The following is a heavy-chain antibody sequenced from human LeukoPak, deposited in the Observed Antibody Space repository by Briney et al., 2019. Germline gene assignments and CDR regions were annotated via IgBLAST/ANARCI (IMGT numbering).Heavy chain of an antibody. Sequence: ASAKVSCKASGYTFTGYYMHWVRQAPGQGLEWMGWINPNSGGTNYAQKFQGRVTMTRDTSISTAYMELSRLRSDDTAVYYCARGALPAYYYDSSGYPIDYWGQGTLVTVSS. CDR2: INPNSGGT. CDR3: ARGALPAYYYDSSGYPIDY. D-gene: IGHD3-22*01. CDR1: GYTFTGYY. J-gene: IGHJ4*02. V-gene: IGHV1-2*02.